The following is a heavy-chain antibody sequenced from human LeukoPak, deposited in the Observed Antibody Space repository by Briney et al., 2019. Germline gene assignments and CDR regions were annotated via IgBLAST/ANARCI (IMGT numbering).Heavy chain of an antibody. D-gene: IGHD3-22*01. V-gene: IGHV3-13*01. J-gene: IGHJ2*01. CDR1: GFTFNYYD. Sequence: GGSLRLSCAVSGFTFNYYDLHWVRQAPGQRLEWVSAIRTTGDTHYPDSVKGRFAMSREDAKNSVHLQMNTLRAGDTAVYYCARGVSYYYDNSGHPGWYFDLWGRATLVTVSS. CDR3: ARGVSYYYDNSGHPGWYFDL. CDR2: IRTTGDT.